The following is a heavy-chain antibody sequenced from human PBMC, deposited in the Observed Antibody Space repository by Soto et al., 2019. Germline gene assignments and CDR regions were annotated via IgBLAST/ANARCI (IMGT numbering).Heavy chain of an antibody. CDR1: GFTFSDYY. V-gene: IGHV3-11*06. D-gene: IGHD3-22*01. Sequence: QVQLVESGGGLVKPGGSLRLSCAASGFTFSDYYMSWIRQAPGKGLEWVSYISSSSSYTNYADSVKGRFTISRDNAKNSLYLQMNSLRAEDTAVYYCARDYYDSSGYYDYWGQGTLVTVSS. CDR2: ISSSSSYT. CDR3: ARDYYDSSGYYDY. J-gene: IGHJ4*02.